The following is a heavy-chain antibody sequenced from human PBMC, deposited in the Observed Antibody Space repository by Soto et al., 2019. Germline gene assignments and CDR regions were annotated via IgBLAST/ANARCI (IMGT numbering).Heavy chain of an antibody. CDR1: GGSFSGYY. Sequence: QVQLQQWGAGLLKPSETLSLTCAVYGGSFSGYYWSWIRQPPGKGLEWIGEINHSGSTNYKPSLKRRVTISVDKSKNKFSLKLSAVTAADTGVYYCARGASSSWHYDYGMDVWGQGTTVTVS. V-gene: IGHV4-34*01. CDR2: INHSGST. J-gene: IGHJ6*02. D-gene: IGHD6-13*01. CDR3: ARGASSSWHYDYGMDV.